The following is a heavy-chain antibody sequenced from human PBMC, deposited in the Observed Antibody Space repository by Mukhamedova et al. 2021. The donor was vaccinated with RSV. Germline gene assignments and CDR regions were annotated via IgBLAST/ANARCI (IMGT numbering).Heavy chain of an antibody. J-gene: IGHJ4*02. CDR2: WDGSNK. D-gene: IGHD6-13*01. Sequence: WDGSNKYYADSVKGRFTISRDNSKNTLYLQMNSLRAEDTAVYYCARDMSSADIAAAATPPHNWGQGTLVTISS. V-gene: IGHV3-30*01. CDR3: ARDMSSADIAAAATPPHN.